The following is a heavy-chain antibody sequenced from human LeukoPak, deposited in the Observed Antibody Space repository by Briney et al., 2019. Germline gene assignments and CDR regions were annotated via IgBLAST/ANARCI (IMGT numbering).Heavy chain of an antibody. CDR1: GFTFSSYS. V-gene: IGHV3-21*01. CDR2: ISSGSGYI. J-gene: IGHJ4*02. Sequence: PGGSLRLSCAASGFTFSSYSINWVRQAPEKGLEWVSSISSGSGYIYYADSVKGRFTISRDDAKSSLYLQMNSLRADDTAVYYCARDGWPGSSYYRPFDYWGQGTLVTVSS. D-gene: IGHD6-13*01. CDR3: ARDGWPGSSYYRPFDY.